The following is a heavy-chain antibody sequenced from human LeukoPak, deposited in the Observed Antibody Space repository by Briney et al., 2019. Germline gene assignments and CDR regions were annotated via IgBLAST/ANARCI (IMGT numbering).Heavy chain of an antibody. Sequence: PGGSLRLSCAASGFTFSSYAMHWVRQAPGKGLEWVAVISYDGSNKYYADSVKGRFTISRDNPKNTLYLQMNSLRAEDTAVYYCARGSQGPVRGAFSDYWGQGTLVTVSS. D-gene: IGHD3-10*01. CDR2: ISYDGSNK. V-gene: IGHV3-30-3*01. J-gene: IGHJ4*02. CDR3: ARGSQGPVRGAFSDY. CDR1: GFTFSSYA.